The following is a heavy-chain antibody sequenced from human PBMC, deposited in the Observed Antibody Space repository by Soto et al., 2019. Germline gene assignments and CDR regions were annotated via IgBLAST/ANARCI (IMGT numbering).Heavy chain of an antibody. V-gene: IGHV3-30-3*01. J-gene: IGHJ4*02. D-gene: IGHD2-21*02. CDR2: ISYDGSNK. Sequence: QVQLVESGGGVVQPGRSLRLSCAASGFTFSSYAMHWVRQAPGKGLEWVAVISYDGSNKYYADSVKGRFTISRDNSKNTLYLQMNSLRAEDTAVYYGARDLRTDCGGDCYSWYYWGQGTLVTVSS. CDR3: ARDLRTDCGGDCYSWYY. CDR1: GFTFSSYA.